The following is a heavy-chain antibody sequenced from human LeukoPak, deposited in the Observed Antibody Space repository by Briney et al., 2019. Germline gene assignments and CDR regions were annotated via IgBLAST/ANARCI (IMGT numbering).Heavy chain of an antibody. CDR1: GFTFKKYW. D-gene: IGHD5-24*01. Sequence: PGGSLRLSCAASGFTFKKYWMNWVRQVPGKGLECLANIKEDGSETYYADSVKGRFTISRDNPKNLLFLQINSLRVEDTAVYYCARETPRRGETRDGYRWGQGNPGHRLL. CDR2: IKEDGSET. J-gene: IGHJ4*02. CDR3: ARETPRRGETRDGYR. V-gene: IGHV3-7*01.